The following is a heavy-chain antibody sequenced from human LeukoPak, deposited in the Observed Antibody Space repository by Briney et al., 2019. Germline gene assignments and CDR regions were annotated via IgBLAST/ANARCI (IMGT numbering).Heavy chain of an antibody. J-gene: IGHJ4*02. CDR2: TKQDGSEK. D-gene: IGHD6-13*01. V-gene: IGHV3-7*01. CDR3: ARDTSSSSWFGYCFDY. CDR1: RFTFSSYW. Sequence: PGGSLRLSCAASRFTFSSYWMSWVRQAPGKGLEWVANTKQDGSEKYYVDSVKGRFTISRDNSKNTLYLQMNSLRAEDTAVYYCARDTSSSSWFGYCFDYWGQGTLVTVSS.